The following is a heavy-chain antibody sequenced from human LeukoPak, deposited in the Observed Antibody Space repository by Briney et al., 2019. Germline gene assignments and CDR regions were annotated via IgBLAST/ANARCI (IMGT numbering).Heavy chain of an antibody. CDR3: ARDVSEYSSSWYANWFDP. Sequence: PSETLSLTCTVSGGSISNYYWSWIRQPAGKGLEWIGRIYTSGSTNYNPSLKSRVTMSVDTSRSLFSLKLYSVTAADTAVYYCARDVSEYSSSWYANWFDPWGQGTLVTVSS. D-gene: IGHD6-13*01. V-gene: IGHV4-4*07. J-gene: IGHJ5*02. CDR2: IYTSGST. CDR1: GGSISNYY.